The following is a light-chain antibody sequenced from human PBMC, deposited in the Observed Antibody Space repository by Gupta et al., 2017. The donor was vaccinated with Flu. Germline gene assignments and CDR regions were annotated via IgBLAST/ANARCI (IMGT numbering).Light chain of an antibody. CDR1: QGIHTY. Sequence: IQMTQSPSSLSASVGDRVTITCQASQGIHTYLNWYRQKPGKAPELLIYDASNLEAGVPSRFSGGGSGTDFTFTISSLHPEDFATYFCQQVNDLPFTFGGGTTVDIK. CDR2: DAS. V-gene: IGKV1-33*01. J-gene: IGKJ4*01. CDR3: QQVNDLPFT.